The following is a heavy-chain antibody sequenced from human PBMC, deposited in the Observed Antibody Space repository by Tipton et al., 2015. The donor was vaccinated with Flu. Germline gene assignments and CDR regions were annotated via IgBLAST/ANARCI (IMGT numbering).Heavy chain of an antibody. Sequence: TLSLTWTVSGGSISSGSYYWSWIRQPAGKGLEWIGRIYHSGSTYYNPSLKSRVTISIDTSKNQFSLNMRSVTAADMAVYYCARRDYSNYVSDPKSWFDPWGQGTLVAVSS. J-gene: IGHJ5*02. CDR1: GGSISSGSYY. D-gene: IGHD4-11*01. CDR3: ARRDYSNYVSDPKSWFDP. CDR2: IYHSGST. V-gene: IGHV4-61*02.